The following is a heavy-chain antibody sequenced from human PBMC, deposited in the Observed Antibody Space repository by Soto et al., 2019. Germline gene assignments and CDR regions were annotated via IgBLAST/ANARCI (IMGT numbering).Heavy chain of an antibody. CDR1: GFTFSNYG. CDR3: ARDRGYCTNGVCYLFDS. D-gene: IGHD2-8*01. Sequence: GGSLRLSCAPSGFTFSNYGMHWVRQAPGKGLEWVAVIWSDGSNKYYADSVKGRFTISRDNSENTLFLQMNSLRVEDTAVYYCARDRGYCTNGVCYLFDSWGQGTLVTVSS. V-gene: IGHV3-33*01. CDR2: IWSDGSNK. J-gene: IGHJ4*02.